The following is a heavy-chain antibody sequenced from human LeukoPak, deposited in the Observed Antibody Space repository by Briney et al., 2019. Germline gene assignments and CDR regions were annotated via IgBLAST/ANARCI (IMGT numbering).Heavy chain of an antibody. CDR1: GFTFSSYA. V-gene: IGHV3-23*01. CDR2: ISGSGGST. J-gene: IGHJ4*02. Sequence: GGSLRLSCAASGFTFSSYAMSWVRQAPGKGLEWVSAISGSGGSTYYADSVKGRFTISRDNSKNTLYLQMNSLRAEDAAVYYCAKGNDFWSGYYDYWGQGTLVTVSS. CDR3: AKGNDFWSGYYDY. D-gene: IGHD3-3*01.